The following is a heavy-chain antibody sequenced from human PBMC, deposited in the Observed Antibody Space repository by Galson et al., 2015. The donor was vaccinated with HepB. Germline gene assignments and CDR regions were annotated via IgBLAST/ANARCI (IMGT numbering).Heavy chain of an antibody. J-gene: IGHJ5*02. Sequence: SLRLSCAASGFTFSSYGMHWVRQAPGKGLEWVAVIWYDGSNKYYADSVKGRFTISRDNSKNTLYLQMNSLRAEDTAVYYCARESVPRITMVRGVLDPWGQGTLVTVSS. D-gene: IGHD3-10*01. CDR1: GFTFSSYG. CDR3: ARESVPRITMVRGVLDP. CDR2: IWYDGSNK. V-gene: IGHV3-33*08.